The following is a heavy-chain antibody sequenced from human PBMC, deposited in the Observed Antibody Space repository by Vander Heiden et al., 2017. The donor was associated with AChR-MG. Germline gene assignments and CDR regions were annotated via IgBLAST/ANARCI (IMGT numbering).Heavy chain of an antibody. CDR3: ARGPPAYWYFDL. CDR2: IDLGDSDT. CDR1: AYNFTNYW. V-gene: IGHV5-51*03. Sequence: EVQLVQSGAAVKKPGESLKISCKGSAYNFTNYWIGWVRQMPGKGLEWMGIIDLGDSDTRYSPSFQGQVTISADKSINTAYLQWSSLEASDTAMYYCARGPPAYWYFDLWGRGTLGTVSS. J-gene: IGHJ2*01.